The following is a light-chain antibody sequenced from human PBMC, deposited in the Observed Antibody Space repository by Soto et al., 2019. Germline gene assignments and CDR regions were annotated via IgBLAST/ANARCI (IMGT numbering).Light chain of an antibody. J-gene: IGKJ1*01. Sequence: IQMTQSPSSVSASVGDRVTITCRASQDISSWLAWYQQKPGKAPKLLIHTASTLHFGVPSRFSGSGSGTYFTLTISTLQPEDFATYYCQQADSFPWTFGRGTKVEIK. CDR2: TAS. CDR3: QQADSFPWT. CDR1: QDISSW. V-gene: IGKV1-12*01.